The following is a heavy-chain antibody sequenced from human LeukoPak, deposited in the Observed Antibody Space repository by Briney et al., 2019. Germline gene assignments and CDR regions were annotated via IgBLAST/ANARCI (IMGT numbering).Heavy chain of an antibody. Sequence: SETLSLTCTVSGGSISSSSYYWGWIRQPPGKGLEWIGSIYYSGSTYYNPSLKSRVTISVDTSKNQFSLKLSSVTAADTAVYYCARARIVVVPAAISPFDYWGQGTLVTVYS. CDR2: IYYSGST. CDR3: ARARIVVVPAAISPFDY. D-gene: IGHD2-2*01. V-gene: IGHV4-39*07. CDR1: GGSISSSSYY. J-gene: IGHJ4*02.